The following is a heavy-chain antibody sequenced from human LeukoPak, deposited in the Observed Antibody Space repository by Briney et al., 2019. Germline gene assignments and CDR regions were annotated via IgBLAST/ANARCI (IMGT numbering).Heavy chain of an antibody. CDR3: ARHVDIVATIDY. D-gene: IGHD5-12*01. V-gene: IGHV4-30-4*01. Sequence: KGLEXIVYIYYRGSTYYNPSLNSRVTISVNRSKNEFSLKLSSVTAADTAVYYCARHVDIVATIDYWGQGTLVTVSS. CDR2: IYYRGST. J-gene: IGHJ4*02.